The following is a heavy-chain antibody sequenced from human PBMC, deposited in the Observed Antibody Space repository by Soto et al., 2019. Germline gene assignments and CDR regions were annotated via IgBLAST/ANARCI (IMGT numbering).Heavy chain of an antibody. CDR1: GFTFSSYG. CDR3: AKEGAWQGLANYYFDY. Sequence: QVQLVESGGGVVQPGRSLRLSCAASGFTFSSYGMHWVRQAPGKGLEWVAVISYDGSNKYYADSVKGRFTISRDNSKNTLYLQMNSLRAEDTAVYYCAKEGAWQGLANYYFDYWGQGTLVTVSS. V-gene: IGHV3-30*18. CDR2: ISYDGSNK. J-gene: IGHJ4*02. D-gene: IGHD6-19*01.